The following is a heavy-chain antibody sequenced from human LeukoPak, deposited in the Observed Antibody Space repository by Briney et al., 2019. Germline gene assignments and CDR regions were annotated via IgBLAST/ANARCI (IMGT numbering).Heavy chain of an antibody. CDR2: INPNSGGT. J-gene: IGHJ4*02. CDR1: GYTFTGYY. V-gene: IGHV1-2*02. Sequence: ASVKVSCKASGYTFTGYYMHRVRQAPGQGLEWMGWINPNSGGTNYAQKFQGRVTMTRDTSISTAYMELSRLRSDDTAVYYCATFAQRLGIQLPPIDYWGQGTLVTVSS. CDR3: ATFAQRLGIQLPPIDY. D-gene: IGHD5-18*01.